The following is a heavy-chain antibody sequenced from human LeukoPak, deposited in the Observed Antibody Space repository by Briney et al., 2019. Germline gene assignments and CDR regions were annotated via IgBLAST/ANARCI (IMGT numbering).Heavy chain of an antibody. CDR2: ISGSGGST. J-gene: IGHJ4*02. Sequence: GGSLRLSCAASGVTFSSYAMSWGRQAPGKGLEGVSAISGSGGSTYYADSVKGRFTISRDNSKNTLYLQMNSLRAEDTAVYYCAKDLHGSGRYYNNYFDYWGQGTLVTVSS. V-gene: IGHV3-23*01. D-gene: IGHD3-10*01. CDR3: AKDLHGSGRYYNNYFDY. CDR1: GVTFSSYA.